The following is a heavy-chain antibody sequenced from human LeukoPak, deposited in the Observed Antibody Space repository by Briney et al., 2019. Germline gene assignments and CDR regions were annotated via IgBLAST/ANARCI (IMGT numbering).Heavy chain of an antibody. CDR1: GFTFSSYG. CDR2: ISGSGGST. J-gene: IGHJ4*02. Sequence: GGSLRLSCAASGFTFSSYGMSWVRQAPGKGLEWVSAISGSGGSTYYADSVKGRFTISRDNSKNTLYLQMNSLRAEDTAVYYCAMDYDILTGYPTYFDYWGQGTLVTVSS. CDR3: AMDYDILTGYPTYFDY. V-gene: IGHV3-23*01. D-gene: IGHD3-9*01.